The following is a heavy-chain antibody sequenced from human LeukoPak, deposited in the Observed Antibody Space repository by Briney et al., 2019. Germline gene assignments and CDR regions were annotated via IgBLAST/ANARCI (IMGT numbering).Heavy chain of an antibody. Sequence: GASVKVSCKASGGTFSSYAISWVRQAPGQGLEWMGGIIPIFGTANYAQKFQGRVTITADESTSTAYMGLSSLRSEDTAVYYCASRGGRFLEWLDPYYYYYMDVWGKGTTVTVSS. D-gene: IGHD3-3*01. J-gene: IGHJ6*03. CDR2: IIPIFGTA. V-gene: IGHV1-69*13. CDR3: ASRGGRFLEWLDPYYYYYMDV. CDR1: GGTFSSYA.